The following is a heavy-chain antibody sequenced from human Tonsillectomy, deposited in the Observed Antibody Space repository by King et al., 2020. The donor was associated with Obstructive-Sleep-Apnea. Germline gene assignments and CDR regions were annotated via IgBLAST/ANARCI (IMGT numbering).Heavy chain of an antibody. V-gene: IGHV4-39*07. CDR2: IYYSGST. D-gene: IGHD4-11*01. J-gene: IGHJ4*02. CDR1: GGSISSTRYY. Sequence: QLQESGPGLVKPSETLSLTCTVSGGSISSTRYYWGWISQPPGKGREWSGNIYYSGSTHYNPSLKSRVTISVHTSNNQFSLNLSSVTAADTAVYYCARLVYSTIFDYWGQGTLVTVSS. CDR3: ARLVYSTIFDY.